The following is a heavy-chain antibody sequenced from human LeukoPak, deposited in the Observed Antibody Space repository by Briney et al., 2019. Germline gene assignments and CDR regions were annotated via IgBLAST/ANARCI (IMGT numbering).Heavy chain of an antibody. V-gene: IGHV3-48*01. D-gene: IGHD3-10*02. CDR3: AELGITMIGGV. Sequence: GGSLRLSCAASGFTFSSYSMNWVRQAPGKGLEWVSYISSSSRTIYYADSVKGRFTISRGNAKNSLYLQMNSLRAEDTAVYYCAELGITMIGGVWGKGTTVTISS. CDR1: GFTFSSYS. J-gene: IGHJ6*04. CDR2: ISSSSRTI.